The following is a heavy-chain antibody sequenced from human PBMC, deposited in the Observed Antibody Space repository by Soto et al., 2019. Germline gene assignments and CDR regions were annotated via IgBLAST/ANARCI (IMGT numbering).Heavy chain of an antibody. CDR2: ISAYNGNT. V-gene: IGHV1-18*01. CDR3: ARVQGWRSSSGVVDY. D-gene: IGHD6-6*01. CDR1: GYTFTSYG. Sequence: QVQLVQSGAEVKKPGASVKVSCKASGYTFTSYGISWVRQAPGQGLEWMGWISAYNGNTNYAQKLQGRVTMTTDTSTSTGYMELRSLRSDDTAVYYCARVQGWRSSSGVVDYWGQGTLVTVSS. J-gene: IGHJ4*02.